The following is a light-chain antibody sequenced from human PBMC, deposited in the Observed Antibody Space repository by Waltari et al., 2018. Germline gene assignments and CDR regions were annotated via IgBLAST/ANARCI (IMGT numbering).Light chain of an antibody. V-gene: IGLV2-23*02. Sequence: QSALTQPASVSGSPGQSITISCTGTSSDVGGYNYVSWYQQHPGKAPKLLIYHFSQRPSGVSNRFSGSKSGNTFSRTISGLQAEDEADYYCCSYAGSSTHVVFGGGTKLTVL. CDR2: HFS. CDR3: CSYAGSSTHVV. CDR1: SSDVGGYNY. J-gene: IGLJ2*01.